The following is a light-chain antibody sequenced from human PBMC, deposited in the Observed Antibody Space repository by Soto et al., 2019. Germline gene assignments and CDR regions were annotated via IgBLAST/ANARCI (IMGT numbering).Light chain of an antibody. CDR1: TSNIGTFY. CDR2: LGD. V-gene: IGLV1-47*02. CDR3: AAWDDNLNAYV. J-gene: IGLJ1*01. Sequence: QSVLTQPPSASSTPGQTVTISCSGSTSNIGTFYVYWYQHLPGTAPKLLIYLGDQRASGVSDRFSGSKSGTSASLAINGLRYDDEADYYCAAWDDNLNAYVSGSGTKAPS.